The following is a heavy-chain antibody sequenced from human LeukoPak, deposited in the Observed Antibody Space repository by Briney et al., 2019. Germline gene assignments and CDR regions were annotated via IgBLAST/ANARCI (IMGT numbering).Heavy chain of an antibody. Sequence: GGSLRLSCAVSGFTVSTNFMSWVRQAPGRGLEWVSIIYADGGTSYADSVKGRFTISRDNSKNTVYLQMSSLRAEDTAVYYCARLAARPYWGQGTPVTVSS. J-gene: IGHJ4*02. CDR2: IYADGGT. CDR1: GFTVSTNF. CDR3: ARLAARPY. D-gene: IGHD6-6*01. V-gene: IGHV3-53*01.